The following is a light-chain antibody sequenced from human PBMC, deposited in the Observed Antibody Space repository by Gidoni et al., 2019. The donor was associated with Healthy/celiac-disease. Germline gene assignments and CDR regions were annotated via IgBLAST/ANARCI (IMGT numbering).Light chain of an antibody. CDR2: GNS. CDR3: QSYDSSLSGWV. CDR1: SSNIRAGYD. V-gene: IGLV1-40*01. J-gene: IGLJ3*02. Sequence: QSVLTQPPSVSEAPGQRVTISCTGRSSNIRAGYDVHWYQQLPGTAPKLLIYGNSNRPSGVPDRFSGSKSGTSASLAITGLQAEDEADYYCQSYDSSLSGWVFGGGTKLTVL.